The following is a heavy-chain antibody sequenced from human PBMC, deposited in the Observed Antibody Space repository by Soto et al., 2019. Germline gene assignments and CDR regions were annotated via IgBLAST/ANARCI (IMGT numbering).Heavy chain of an antibody. Sequence: EVQLVESGGGLVKPGGSLRLSCAASGFTFSNAWMSWVRQAPGKGLEWVGRIKSKTDGGTTDYAAPVKGRFTISRDDSKNTLYLQMNSLKTEDTAVYYCTTAHLYCSGGSCYSDYYYYGMDVWGQGTTVTVSS. CDR3: TTAHLYCSGGSCYSDYYYYGMDV. D-gene: IGHD2-15*01. J-gene: IGHJ6*02. CDR1: GFTFSNAW. V-gene: IGHV3-15*01. CDR2: IKSKTDGGTT.